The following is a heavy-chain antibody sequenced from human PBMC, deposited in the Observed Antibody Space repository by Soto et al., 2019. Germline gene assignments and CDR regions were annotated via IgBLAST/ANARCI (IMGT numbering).Heavy chain of an antibody. CDR3: ARRRVGSSRHFDY. CDR1: GGTISDLY. D-gene: IGHD6-13*01. V-gene: IGHV4-34*01. CDR2: INHSGST. Sequence: SVPMPVTWAVDGGTISDLYCSRISKPPGKGLEWIGEINHSGSTNYNPSLKSRVTISVDTSKNQFSLKLSSVTAADTAVYYCARRRVGSSRHFDYWGQGTLVTVSS. J-gene: IGHJ4*02.